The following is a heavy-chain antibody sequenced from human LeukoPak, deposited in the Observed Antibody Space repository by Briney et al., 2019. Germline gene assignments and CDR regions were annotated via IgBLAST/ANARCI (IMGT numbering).Heavy chain of an antibody. CDR2: IYYSGST. D-gene: IGHD5-12*01. Sequence: SETLSLTRTVSGGSISSSSYYWGWIRQPPGKGLEWIGSIYYSGSTYYNPSLKSRVTISVDTSKNQFSLKLSSVTAADTAVYYCARPREYSGYDYWGQGTLVTVSS. CDR3: ARPREYSGYDY. CDR1: GGSISSSSYY. J-gene: IGHJ4*02. V-gene: IGHV4-39*01.